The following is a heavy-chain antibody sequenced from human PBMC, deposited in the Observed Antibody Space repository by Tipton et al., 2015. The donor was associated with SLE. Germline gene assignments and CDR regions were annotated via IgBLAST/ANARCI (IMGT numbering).Heavy chain of an antibody. CDR3: AILYGSGSYPFDY. Sequence: TLSLTCTVSGGSISGYYWSWIRQPPGKGLEWIGEINHSGSTNYNPSLKSRVTISVDTSKNQFSLKLSSVTAADTAVYYCAILYGSGSYPFDYWGQGTLVTVSS. V-gene: IGHV4-34*01. J-gene: IGHJ4*02. CDR1: GGSISGYY. CDR2: INHSGST. D-gene: IGHD3-10*01.